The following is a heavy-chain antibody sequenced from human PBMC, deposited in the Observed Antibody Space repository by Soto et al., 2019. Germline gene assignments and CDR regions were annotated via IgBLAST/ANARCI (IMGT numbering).Heavy chain of an antibody. J-gene: IGHJ4*02. Sequence: GGSLRLSCAASGFTFSGSAMHWVRQASGKGLEWVGRIRSKANSYATAYAASGKGRFTISRDDSKNTAYLQMNSLKTEDTAVYYCTRPISSTETTDYWGQGTLVTVSS. CDR1: GFTFSGSA. CDR3: TRPISSTETTDY. D-gene: IGHD4-17*01. CDR2: IRSKANSYAT. V-gene: IGHV3-73*01.